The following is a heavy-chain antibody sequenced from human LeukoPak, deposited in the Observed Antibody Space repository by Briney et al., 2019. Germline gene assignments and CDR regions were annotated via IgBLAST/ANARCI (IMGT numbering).Heavy chain of an antibody. V-gene: IGHV3-74*01. D-gene: IGHD3-16*01. Sequence: GGSLRLSCAASGFTFSNYWMHWVRQVPGKGLVWVSRINRDGSSTSYSSSVKGRFTISRDNPKNTLHLQMNSLRVDDTAVYYCARGEYTYGLDWGQGTLVTVSS. J-gene: IGHJ4*02. CDR3: ARGEYTYGLD. CDR2: INRDGSST. CDR1: GFTFSNYW.